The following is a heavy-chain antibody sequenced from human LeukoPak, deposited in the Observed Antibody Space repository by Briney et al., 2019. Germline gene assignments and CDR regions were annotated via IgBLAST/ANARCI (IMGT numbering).Heavy chain of an antibody. CDR3: ASSVDVSGKGEFDY. J-gene: IGHJ4*02. V-gene: IGHV3-7*01. CDR1: GFTFSYYW. D-gene: IGHD3-16*01. CDR2: IKPDGSEM. Sequence: GGSLRLSCAASGFTFSYYWLGWVRHSPGKGLEWVAYIKPDGSEMFYADSVRGRFTISRDNVKNSLYLQMNTLRTEDTAVYYCASSVDVSGKGEFDYWGQGTLVTVSS.